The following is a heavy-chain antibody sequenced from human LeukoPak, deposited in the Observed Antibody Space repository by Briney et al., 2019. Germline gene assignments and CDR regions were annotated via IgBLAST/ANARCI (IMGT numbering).Heavy chain of an antibody. CDR1: GFTFSSYS. CDR2: ICSSSSYI. Sequence: GGSLRLSCAASGFTFSSYSMNWVRQAPGKGLEWVSSICSSSSYIYNADSVKGRFTISRDNAKNSLYLQMNSLRAEDTAVYYCARVGDRNYYAMDVWGQGTTVTVSS. J-gene: IGHJ6*02. D-gene: IGHD3-10*01. CDR3: ARVGDRNYYAMDV. V-gene: IGHV3-21*01.